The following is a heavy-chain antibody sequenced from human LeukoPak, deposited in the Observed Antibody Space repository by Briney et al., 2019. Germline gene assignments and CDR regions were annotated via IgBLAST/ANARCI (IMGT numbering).Heavy chain of an antibody. CDR3: ATNMGI. J-gene: IGHJ4*02. D-gene: IGHD7-27*01. V-gene: IGHV3-53*01. CDR2: IYSGGST. CDR1: GFTVGNNY. Sequence: GGSLRLSCAASGFTVGNNYMKWIRQAPGKGLEWVSLIYSGGSTYYADSVKGRFTISRDSSKNTLYLQMNSLRVEDTAVYYCATNMGIWGQGTLVTVSS.